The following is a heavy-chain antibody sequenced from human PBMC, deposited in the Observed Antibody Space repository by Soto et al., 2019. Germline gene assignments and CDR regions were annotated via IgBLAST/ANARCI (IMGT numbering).Heavy chain of an antibody. CDR2: ISGYNGDT. CDR3: PRGPRYNSGWYRDWFDS. D-gene: IGHD6-19*01. V-gene: IGHV1-18*01. J-gene: IGHJ5*01. Sequence: QVQMLQSGAEVKKPGASVKVSCRASGFAFNNYGFNWVRQAPGRGLQWMGWISGYNGDTKYAQMFEARVTLTTDTSTSTVYMELKNLKSDDTALYYCPRGPRYNSGWYRDWFDSWGQGTLVTVSS. CDR1: GFAFNNYG.